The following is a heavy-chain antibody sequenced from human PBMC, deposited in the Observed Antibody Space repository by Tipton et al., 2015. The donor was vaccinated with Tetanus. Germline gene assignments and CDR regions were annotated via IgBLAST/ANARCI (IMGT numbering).Heavy chain of an antibody. D-gene: IGHD3-22*01. V-gene: IGHV3-33*01. CDR3: ARDMGSGYYYFDY. CDR1: GFTFSSYG. Sequence: SGFTFSSYGMHWVRQAPGKGLEWVAVIWYDGSNKYYADSVKGRFTISRDNSKNTLYLQMNSLRAEDTAVYYCARDMGSGYYYFDYWGQGTLVTVSS. CDR2: IWYDGSNK. J-gene: IGHJ4*02.